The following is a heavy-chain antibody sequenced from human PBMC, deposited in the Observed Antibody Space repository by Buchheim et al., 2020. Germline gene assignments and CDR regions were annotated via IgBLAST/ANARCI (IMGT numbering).Heavy chain of an antibody. CDR1: GGSISSYY. J-gene: IGHJ5*02. Sequence: QVQLQESGPGLVKPSETLSLTCTVSGGSISSYYWSWIRQPPGKGLEWIGYIYYSGSTNYNPSLKSRVTISVDTSKNQFSLKLSSVTAADTAVYYCARDSGVTIFGVVIKGGWFDPWGQGTL. CDR2: IYYSGST. CDR3: ARDSGVTIFGVVIKGGWFDP. V-gene: IGHV4-59*01. D-gene: IGHD3-3*01.